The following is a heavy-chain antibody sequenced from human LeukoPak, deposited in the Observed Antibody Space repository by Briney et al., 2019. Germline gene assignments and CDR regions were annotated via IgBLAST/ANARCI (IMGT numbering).Heavy chain of an antibody. CDR3: ARGAVAGLTFDY. CDR2: IIPSFGTA. J-gene: IGHJ4*02. V-gene: IGHV1-69*05. Sequence: SVKVSCKASGGTFSSYATSLVRQAPGQGLEWMGGIIPSFGTANYAQKFQGRVTITTDESTSTAYMQLSSLRSEDTAVYYCARGAVAGLTFDYWGQGTLVTVSS. D-gene: IGHD6-19*01. CDR1: GGTFSSYA.